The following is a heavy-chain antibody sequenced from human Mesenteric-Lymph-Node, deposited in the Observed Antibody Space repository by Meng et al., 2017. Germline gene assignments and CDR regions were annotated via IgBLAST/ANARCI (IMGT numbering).Heavy chain of an antibody. D-gene: IGHD2-2*01. CDR1: GYSFTSYW. Sequence: KVSCKGSGYSFTSYWIGWVRQMPGKGLEWMGIIYPGDSDTRYSPSFQGQVTISADKSISTAYLQWSSLKASDTAMYYCARLRYQLLFGARGMDVWGQGTMVTVSS. CDR3: ARLRYQLLFGARGMDV. CDR2: IYPGDSDT. J-gene: IGHJ6*02. V-gene: IGHV5-51*01.